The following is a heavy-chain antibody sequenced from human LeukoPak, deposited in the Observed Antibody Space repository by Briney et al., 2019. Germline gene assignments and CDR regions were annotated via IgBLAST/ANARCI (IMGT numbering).Heavy chain of an antibody. V-gene: IGHV3-30*02. CDR1: GFTFSSYG. CDR2: IRYDGSNK. CDR3: AKGVLLEWFPYYFDY. D-gene: IGHD3-3*01. Sequence: PGGSLRLSCAASGFTFSSYGMHWVRQAPGKGLEWVAFIRYDGSNKYYAHSVKGRFTTSRDNSKNTLSLQMNSLRAEDTAVYYCAKGVLLEWFPYYFDYWGQGTLVTVSS. J-gene: IGHJ4*02.